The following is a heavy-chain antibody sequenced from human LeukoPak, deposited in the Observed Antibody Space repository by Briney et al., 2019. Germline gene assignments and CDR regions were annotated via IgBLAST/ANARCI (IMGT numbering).Heavy chain of an antibody. CDR2: IYYSGST. CDR3: ARVRIAVAGTFYFDY. CDR1: GGSVSSTSYY. Sequence: SETLSLTCTVSGGSVSSTSYYWGWIRQPPGKGLEWIGSIYYSGSTYYNPSLKSRVTISVDTSKNQFSLKLSSVTAADTAVYYCARVRIAVAGTFYFDYWGQGTLVTVSS. J-gene: IGHJ4*02. V-gene: IGHV4-39*07. D-gene: IGHD6-19*01.